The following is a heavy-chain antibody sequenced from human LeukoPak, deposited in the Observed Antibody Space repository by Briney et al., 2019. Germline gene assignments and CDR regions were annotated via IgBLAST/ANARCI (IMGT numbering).Heavy chain of an antibody. V-gene: IGHV3-21*01. CDR2: ISSSSSYV. Sequence: GGSLRLSCAASGFTFSSYSMNWVRQAPGKGLEWVSSISSSSSYVYQADSVKGRFTIFRDNAKNSLYLQTNSLRAEDTAVYYCARVTAYFDAFDIWGQGTMVTVSS. CDR1: GFTFSSYS. CDR3: ARVTAYFDAFDI. D-gene: IGHD2/OR15-2a*01. J-gene: IGHJ3*02.